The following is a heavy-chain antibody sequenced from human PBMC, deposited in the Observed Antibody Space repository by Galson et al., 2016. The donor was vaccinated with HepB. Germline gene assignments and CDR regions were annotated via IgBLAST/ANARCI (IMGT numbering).Heavy chain of an antibody. CDR1: GGPFTNYA. D-gene: IGHD2-2*01. Sequence: SVKDSCKAVGGPFTNYAVNWVRQAPGQGLEWMGGIIPFFLTPSYSHKFQARVTISADQSTSTVFMELRMLTSEDTAVYFCARESTEYISTWVKFDFWGQGTRVAVSS. CDR3: ARESTEYISTWVKFDF. J-gene: IGHJ4*02. CDR2: IIPFFLTP. V-gene: IGHV1-69*13.